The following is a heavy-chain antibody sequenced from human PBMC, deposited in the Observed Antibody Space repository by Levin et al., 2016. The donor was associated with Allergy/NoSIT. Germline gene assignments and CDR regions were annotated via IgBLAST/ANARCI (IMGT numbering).Heavy chain of an antibody. V-gene: IGHV1-69*10. D-gene: IGHD2-15*01. CDR3: ARDWALRWQLPPPIGDYYYYYMDV. Sequence: WVRQAPGQGLEWMGGIIPILGIANYAQKFQGRVTITADKSTSTAYMELSSLRSEDTAVYYCARDWALRWQLPPPIGDYYYYYMDVWGKGTTVTVSS. CDR2: IIPILGIA. J-gene: IGHJ6*03.